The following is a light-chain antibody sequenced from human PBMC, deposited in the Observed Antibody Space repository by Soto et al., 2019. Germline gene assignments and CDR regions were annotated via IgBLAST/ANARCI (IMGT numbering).Light chain of an antibody. Sequence: DIQMTQSPSSLSASVGDRVTITCRASQSIRSDLNWYQQKPGKAPNLLIYAASSLQSGVPSRFSGSGSGTDFTLTISSLQPEDFATYYCQQSYSTHTFGQGTKLEIK. CDR2: AAS. CDR3: QQSYSTHT. V-gene: IGKV1-39*01. J-gene: IGKJ2*01. CDR1: QSIRSD.